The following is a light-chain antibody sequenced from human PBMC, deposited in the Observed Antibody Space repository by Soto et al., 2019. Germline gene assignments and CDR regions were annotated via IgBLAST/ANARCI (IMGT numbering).Light chain of an antibody. CDR2: A. V-gene: IGKV3-20*01. CDR1: QSLSSSH. Sequence: EVVLTQSPGTLSLSPGESATLSCRASQSLSSSHLTWYQHKPGQAPRLLSASRATGIPDRFSGSGSGTDFTLTISRLEPEDFAVYYCQQYGSSPWTFGQGTKVEIK. J-gene: IGKJ1*01. CDR3: QQYGSSPWT.